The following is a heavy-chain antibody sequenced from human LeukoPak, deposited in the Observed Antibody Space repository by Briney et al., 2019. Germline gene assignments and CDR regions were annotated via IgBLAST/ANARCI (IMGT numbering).Heavy chain of an antibody. D-gene: IGHD2-8*01. J-gene: IGHJ4*02. V-gene: IGHV3-7*01. Sequence: GGSLRLSCAASEFIFSSYWMGWVRQAPGKGLEWVANIKQDESEKYYVDSVKGRFTISRDNAKNSLYLQMNSLRADDTAIYYCARLTWICSNGVCYSGFDYWGQGTLVTVSS. CDR1: EFIFSSYW. CDR3: ARLTWICSNGVCYSGFDY. CDR2: IKQDESEK.